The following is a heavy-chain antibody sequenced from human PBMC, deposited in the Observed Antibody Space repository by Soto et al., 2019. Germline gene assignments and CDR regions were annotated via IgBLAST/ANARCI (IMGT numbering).Heavy chain of an antibody. CDR3: AISYHYDILTGYYLPLDV. CDR2: IYYSGST. J-gene: IGHJ6*04. D-gene: IGHD3-9*01. CDR1: GGSISSYY. Sequence: SETLSLTCTVSGGSISSYYWSWIRQPPGKGLEWIGYIYYSGSTNYNPSLKSRVTISVDTSKNQFSLKLSSVTAADTAVYYCAISYHYDILTGYYLPLDVWGKGTTVTVSS. V-gene: IGHV4-59*08.